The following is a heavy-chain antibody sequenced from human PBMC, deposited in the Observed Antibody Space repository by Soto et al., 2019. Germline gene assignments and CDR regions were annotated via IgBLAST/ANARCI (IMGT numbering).Heavy chain of an antibody. CDR3: VGGQYYFDY. Sequence: QVQLVESGGGVVQPGRSLRLSCADSGFPFSSYGMHWVREAPGKGLEWVAVISYDGSNKYYADSVKGRFTISRDNSASTLCLQMNSLRPEGTALYYCVGGQYYFDYRGQGTLVTVSP. CDR1: GFPFSSYG. D-gene: IGHD3-10*01. CDR2: ISYDGSNK. V-gene: IGHV3-30*03. J-gene: IGHJ4*02.